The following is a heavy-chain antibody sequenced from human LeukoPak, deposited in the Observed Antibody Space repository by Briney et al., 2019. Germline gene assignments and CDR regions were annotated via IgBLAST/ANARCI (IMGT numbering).Heavy chain of an antibody. Sequence: PSETLSLTCTVSGDSISSYYWSWIRQPPGKGLEWIGYICDNRNTKYNPSLKSRVSLSLDTSKNEFSLNLSSVTAADTAVYYCARDYYGSGKGWFDPWGQGTLVTVSS. CDR2: ICDNRNT. CDR1: GDSISSYY. CDR3: ARDYYGSGKGWFDP. V-gene: IGHV4-59*01. D-gene: IGHD3-10*01. J-gene: IGHJ5*02.